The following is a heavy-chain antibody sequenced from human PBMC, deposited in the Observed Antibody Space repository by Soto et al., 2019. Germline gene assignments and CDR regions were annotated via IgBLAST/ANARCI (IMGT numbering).Heavy chain of an antibody. Sequence: SETLSLTCSVSGASISNHYWSWMRQSPGKGLEWIGLMSNTGIPTYNPSLQGRGNISPDTSNNRISLRLSSVTAADTAVDYCARESGFCVLRCYRNNWFDPWGQGILGTVS. V-gene: IGHV4-59*11. CDR3: ARESGFCVLRCYRNNWFDP. J-gene: IGHJ5*02. D-gene: IGHD2-2*02. CDR2: MSNTGIP. CDR1: GASISNHY.